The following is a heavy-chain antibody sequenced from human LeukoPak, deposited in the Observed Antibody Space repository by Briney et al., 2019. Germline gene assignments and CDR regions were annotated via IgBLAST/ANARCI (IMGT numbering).Heavy chain of an antibody. Sequence: SETLSLTCSVSGDSVTTYYWSWIRQATGKGLGWIGYVSHDGTTNYTLSLRSRVIMSVDTANNTISLRLTSVTAADTAIYYCARLDCYDVVGCYNHWGRGTQVTVS. J-gene: IGHJ5*02. CDR1: GDSVTTYY. V-gene: IGHV4-59*08. D-gene: IGHD3/OR15-3a*01. CDR2: VSHDGTT. CDR3: ARLDCYDVVGCYNH.